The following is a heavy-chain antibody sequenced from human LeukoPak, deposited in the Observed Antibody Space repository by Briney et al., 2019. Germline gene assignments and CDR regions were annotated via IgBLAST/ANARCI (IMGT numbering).Heavy chain of an antibody. D-gene: IGHD3-10*01. CDR3: ARDRGAPDYYYYYYMDV. J-gene: IGHJ6*03. CDR1: GYTFTGYY. V-gene: IGHV1-2*02. CDR2: INPNSGGT. Sequence: ASVKVSCKASGYTFTGYYMHWVRQAPGQGLEWMGWINPNSGGTNYAQKFQGRVTMTRDTSINTAYMELSRLRSDDTAVYYCARDRGAPDYYYYYYMDVWGKGTTVTVSS.